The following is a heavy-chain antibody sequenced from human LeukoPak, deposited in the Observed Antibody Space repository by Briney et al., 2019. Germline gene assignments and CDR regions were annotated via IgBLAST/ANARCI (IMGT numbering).Heavy chain of an antibody. Sequence: PSETLSLTCAVYGGSFSGYYWSWIRQPPGKGLEWIGEINHSGSTNYNPSLKSRVTISVDTSKNQFSLKLSSVTAADTAVFYCARHTRYIVVVPAARGSFDIWGQGTMVTVSS. CDR2: INHSGST. V-gene: IGHV4-34*01. J-gene: IGHJ3*02. CDR1: GGSFSGYY. D-gene: IGHD2-2*01. CDR3: ARHTRYIVVVPAARGSFDI.